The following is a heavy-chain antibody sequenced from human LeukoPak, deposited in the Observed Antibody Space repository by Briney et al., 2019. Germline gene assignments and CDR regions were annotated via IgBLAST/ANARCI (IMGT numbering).Heavy chain of an antibody. CDR3: ARLGIAVAGTGGGYYYYYMDV. Sequence: SQTLSLTCAISGDSVSRNSAAWNWIRQSPSRGLEWLGRTYYRSKWYNDYAVSVKSRITINPDTSKNQFSLQLNSVTPEDTALYYCARLGIAVAGTGGGYYYYYMDVWGKGTTVTVSS. CDR2: TYYRSKWYN. V-gene: IGHV6-1*01. D-gene: IGHD6-19*01. J-gene: IGHJ6*03. CDR1: GDSVSRNSAA.